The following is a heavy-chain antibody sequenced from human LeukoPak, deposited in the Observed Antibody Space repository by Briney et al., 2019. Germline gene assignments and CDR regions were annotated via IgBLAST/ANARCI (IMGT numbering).Heavy chain of an antibody. Sequence: SVKVSCKASGYTFTSYYMHWVRQAPGQGLEWMGRIIPILGIANYAQKFQGRVTITADKSTSTAYMELSSLRSEDTAVYYCARGLQGRVGATEPPYFDYWGQGTLVTVSS. CDR1: GYTFTSYY. J-gene: IGHJ4*02. CDR2: IIPILGIA. D-gene: IGHD1-26*01. CDR3: ARGLQGRVGATEPPYFDY. V-gene: IGHV1-69*04.